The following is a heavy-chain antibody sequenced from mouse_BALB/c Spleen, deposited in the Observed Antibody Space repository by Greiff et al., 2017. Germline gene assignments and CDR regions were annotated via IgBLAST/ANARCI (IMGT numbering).Heavy chain of an antibody. D-gene: IGHD2-2*01. J-gene: IGHJ4*01. CDR2: INPSNGGT. V-gene: IGHV1S81*02. CDR1: GYTFTSYY. CDR3: TRYYYGYDDYAMDY. Sequence: VQLQQSGAELVKPGASVKLSCKASGYTFTSYYMYWVKQRPGQGLEWIGEINPSNGGTNFNEKFKSKATLTVDKSSSTAYMQLSSLTSEDSAVYYCTRYYYGYDDYAMDYWGQGTSVTVSS.